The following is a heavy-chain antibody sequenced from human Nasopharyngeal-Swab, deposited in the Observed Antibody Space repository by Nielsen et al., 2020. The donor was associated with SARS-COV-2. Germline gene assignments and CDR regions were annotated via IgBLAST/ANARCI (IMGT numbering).Heavy chain of an antibody. CDR2: INTNTGNP. CDR1: GYIFTGYY. D-gene: IGHD2-2*01. Sequence: ASVKVSCKASGYIFTGYYMHWVRQAPGQGLEWMGWINTNTGNPTYAQGFTGRFVFSLDTSVSTAYLQISSLKAEDTAVYYCARVDVVVPAAIPKWFDPWGQGTLVTVSS. J-gene: IGHJ5*02. V-gene: IGHV7-4-1*02. CDR3: ARVDVVVPAAIPKWFDP.